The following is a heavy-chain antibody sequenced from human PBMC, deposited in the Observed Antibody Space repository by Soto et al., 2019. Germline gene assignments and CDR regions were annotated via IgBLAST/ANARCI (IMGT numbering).Heavy chain of an antibody. CDR2: IIPIFGTA. CDR1: GGTFSSYA. J-gene: IGHJ4*02. D-gene: IGHD3-22*01. CDR3: AREPSPTYYYDSSGYS. Sequence: SVKVSCKASGGTFSSYAISWVRQAPGQGLEWMGGIIPIFGTANYAQKFQGRVTITADESTSTAYMELSSLRSEDTAVYYCAREPSPTYYYDSSGYSWGQGTLVTVSS. V-gene: IGHV1-69*13.